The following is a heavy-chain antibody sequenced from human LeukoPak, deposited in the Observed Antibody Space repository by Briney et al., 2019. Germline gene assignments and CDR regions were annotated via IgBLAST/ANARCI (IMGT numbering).Heavy chain of an antibody. V-gene: IGHV3-30*02. J-gene: IGHJ6*03. Sequence: GGSLRLSCAASGFTFSTYGMHWVRQAPGKGLEWVAFIRYDAINKYYADSVKGRFTISRDNSKNTLYLQMNSLRAEDTAVYYCAKDRRVQGAYYMDVWGKGTTVTISS. CDR1: GFTFSTYG. D-gene: IGHD1-26*01. CDR2: IRYDAINK. CDR3: AKDRRVQGAYYMDV.